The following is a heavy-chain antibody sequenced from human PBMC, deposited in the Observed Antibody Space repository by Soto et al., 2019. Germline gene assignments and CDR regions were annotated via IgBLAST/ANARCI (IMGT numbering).Heavy chain of an antibody. CDR3: AKDLRMFGVVDHCDY. V-gene: IGHV3-30*18. J-gene: IGHJ4*02. Sequence: QVQLVESGGGVVQPGRSLRLSCAASGFTFSSYGMHWVRQAPGKGLEWVAVISYDGSNEYYADSVKGRFTISKDNSKIKLYLQMTGLRAEDTAVYYCAKDLRMFGVVDHCDYWGQGTLVTFSS. CDR1: GFTFSSYG. CDR2: ISYDGSNE. D-gene: IGHD3-3*01.